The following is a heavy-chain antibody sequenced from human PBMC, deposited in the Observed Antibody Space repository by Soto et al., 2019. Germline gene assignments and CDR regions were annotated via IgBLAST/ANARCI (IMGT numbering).Heavy chain of an antibody. D-gene: IGHD3-10*01. CDR1: GGSFSGYY. Sequence: SETLSLTCAVYGGSFSGYYWSWIRQPPGKGLEWIGEINHSGSTNYNPSLKSRVTISVDTSKNQFSLKLSSVTAADTAVYYCHSWFGQYPFDYWGQGTLVTVSS. CDR3: HSWFGQYPFDY. CDR2: INHSGST. J-gene: IGHJ4*02. V-gene: IGHV4-34*01.